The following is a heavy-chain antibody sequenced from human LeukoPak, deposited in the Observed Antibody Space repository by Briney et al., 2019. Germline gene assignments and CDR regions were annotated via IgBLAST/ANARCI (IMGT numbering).Heavy chain of an antibody. D-gene: IGHD2-15*01. V-gene: IGHV1-18*04. CDR1: GYTFTSYG. CDR3: ARDYGPFVVVAATDWYFDL. CDR2: ISAYNGNT. Sequence: ASVNVSCTASGYTFTSYGISWVRQAPAQGLEWMGWISAYNGNTNYAQKLQGRVTMTTDTSTSTAYMELRSLRSDDPAVYYCARDYGPFVVVAATDWYFDLWGRGTLVTVSS. J-gene: IGHJ2*01.